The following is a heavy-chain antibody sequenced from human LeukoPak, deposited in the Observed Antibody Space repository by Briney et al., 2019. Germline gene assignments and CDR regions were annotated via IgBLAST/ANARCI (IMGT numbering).Heavy chain of an antibody. J-gene: IGHJ4*02. CDR2: MWSDGATK. D-gene: IGHD3-22*01. CDR1: GFTFSTYG. CDR3: ARDGHSSGYYYVFDF. V-gene: IGHV3-33*01. Sequence: GGSLRLSCAASGFTFSTYGMHWVRQAPGKGLEWVAVMWSDGATKYYSGSVKGRFTISGDIGENTLYLQMNSLRAEDTAIYYCARDGHSSGYYYVFDFWGQGTLVTVSS.